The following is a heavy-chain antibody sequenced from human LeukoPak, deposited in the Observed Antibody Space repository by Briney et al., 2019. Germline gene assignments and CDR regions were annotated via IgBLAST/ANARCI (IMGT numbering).Heavy chain of an antibody. Sequence: ASVKVSCKASGYTFTGYYMHWVRQAPGQGLEWMGWINPNSGVTNYAQKFQGRVTMTRDTSISTAYMELSRLRSDDTAVYYCARVWFGEVFGYWGQGTLVTVSS. CDR3: ARVWFGEVFGY. CDR2: INPNSGVT. D-gene: IGHD3-10*01. V-gene: IGHV1-2*02. CDR1: GYTFTGYY. J-gene: IGHJ4*02.